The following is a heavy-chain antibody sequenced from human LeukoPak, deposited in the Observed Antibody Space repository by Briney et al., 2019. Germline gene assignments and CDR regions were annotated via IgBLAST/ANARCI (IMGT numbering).Heavy chain of an antibody. Sequence: GGSLRLSCAASGFTFSSYAMSWVCQAPGKGLEWVSTISGGGDNTYYADSVKGRFTISRDNSKNTLYLQMNSLRTEDTALYYCAGDTRLGYCRSTSCYASWFDPWGQGTLVTVSS. CDR1: GFTFSSYA. J-gene: IGHJ5*02. D-gene: IGHD2-2*01. V-gene: IGHV3-23*01. CDR2: ISGGGDNT. CDR3: AGDTRLGYCRSTSCYASWFDP.